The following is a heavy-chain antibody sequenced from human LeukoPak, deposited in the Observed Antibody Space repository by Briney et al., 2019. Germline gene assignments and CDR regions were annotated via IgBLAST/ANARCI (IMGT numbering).Heavy chain of an antibody. Sequence: GGSLRLSCVASGFTFSSYAMNWVRQAPGKGLEWVSYISGSSTTMYYADSVKGRFTISRDNAKNSLYLQMTSLREDESAVYYCARGIPAVDYWGREPWSPSPQ. D-gene: IGHD2-2*01. J-gene: IGHJ4*02. CDR3: ARGIPAVDY. V-gene: IGHV3-48*02. CDR2: ISGSSTTM. CDR1: GFTFSSYA.